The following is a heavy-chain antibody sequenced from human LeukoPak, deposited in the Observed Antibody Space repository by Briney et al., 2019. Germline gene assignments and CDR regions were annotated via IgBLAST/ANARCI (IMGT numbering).Heavy chain of an antibody. V-gene: IGHV1-18*01. CDR3: ARLAEHKLQSYFDY. CDR1: GYTFTSYG. D-gene: IGHD1-26*01. J-gene: IGHJ4*02. CDR2: INPYNGDT. Sequence: GASVTVSCTTSGYTFTSYGIDWVRQAPGHGLEWMGWINPYNGDTNYAQNVQGRVTLTTDTSTGTASMELRSLTSDDAAVYYCARLAEHKLQSYFDYWGQGALVTVSS.